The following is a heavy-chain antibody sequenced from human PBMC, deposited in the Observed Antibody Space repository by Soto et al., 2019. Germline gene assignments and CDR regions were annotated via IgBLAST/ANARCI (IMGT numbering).Heavy chain of an antibody. CDR3: AKTATGWFSAFEI. CDR2: ISGSGGTT. J-gene: IGHJ3*02. Sequence: EVQLLESGGGLVQPGGSLRLSCAASGFTFSSYAMSWVRQAPGKGLEWVAAISGSGGTTYYEDSVKGRFTFSRDNSKNTLYLQMNSLRAEETAVYYCAKTATGWFSAFEIWGQGTMVTVSS. CDR1: GFTFSSYA. D-gene: IGHD6-19*01. V-gene: IGHV3-23*01.